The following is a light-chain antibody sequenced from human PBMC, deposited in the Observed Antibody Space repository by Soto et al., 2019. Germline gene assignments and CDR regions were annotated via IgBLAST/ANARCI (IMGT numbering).Light chain of an antibody. V-gene: IGKV1-6*01. CDR2: AAS. J-gene: IGKJ1*01. CDR1: QAIRID. Sequence: AIQMTQSPSSLSASVGDRVTITCRASQAIRIDLGWYQQKPGQPPKLLIYAASRLQDGVPSRFSGRGSGTDFTLTISCLQPEDFATYYCLQDYNYPRTFGPGTKVGIK. CDR3: LQDYNYPRT.